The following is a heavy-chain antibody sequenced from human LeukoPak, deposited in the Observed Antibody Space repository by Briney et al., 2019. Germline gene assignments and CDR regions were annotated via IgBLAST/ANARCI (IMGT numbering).Heavy chain of an antibody. CDR1: GTSISTGSYY. CDR3: ARGNNGFTVLDS. J-gene: IGHJ4*02. V-gene: IGHV4-61*02. CDR2: ISNSGNT. D-gene: IGHD1/OR15-1a*01. Sequence: SQTLSLTCSVSGTSISTGSYYWPWIRQPAGKGLEWLGRISNSGNTFYNPSLKSRVTISLDTSENQCSLKLSSVTAADTAVYYCARGNNGFTVLDSWGQGVLVTVSS.